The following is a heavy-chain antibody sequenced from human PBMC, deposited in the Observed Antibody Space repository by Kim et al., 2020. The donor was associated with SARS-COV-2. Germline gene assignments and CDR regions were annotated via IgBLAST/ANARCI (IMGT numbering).Heavy chain of an antibody. CDR3: ARAQGYSYGPKGYYYGMDV. CDR2: INPNSGGT. D-gene: IGHD5-18*01. Sequence: ASVKVSCKASGYTFTGYYMHWVRQAPGQGLEWMGRINPNSGGTNYAQKFQGRVTMTRDTSISTAYMELSRLRSDDTAVYYCARAQGYSYGPKGYYYGMDVWGQGTTVTVSS. J-gene: IGHJ6*02. V-gene: IGHV1-2*06. CDR1: GYTFTGYY.